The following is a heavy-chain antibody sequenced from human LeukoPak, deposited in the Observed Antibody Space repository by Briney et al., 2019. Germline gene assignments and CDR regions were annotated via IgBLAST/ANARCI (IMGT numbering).Heavy chain of an antibody. Sequence: PSETLSLTCAVYGGSFSAYYWSWLRQPPGKGLEWIGEIDHSGNTNYNPSLKSRVTISVDMSKNQFSLKLSSVTAADTAVYYCARALAYCGGDCYRTPFDPWGQGTLVTVSS. D-gene: IGHD2-21*01. J-gene: IGHJ5*02. CDR1: GGSFSAYY. V-gene: IGHV4-34*01. CDR2: IDHSGNT. CDR3: ARALAYCGGDCYRTPFDP.